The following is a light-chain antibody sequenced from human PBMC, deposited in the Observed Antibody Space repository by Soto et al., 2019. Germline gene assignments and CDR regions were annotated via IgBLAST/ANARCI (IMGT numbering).Light chain of an antibody. CDR3: GTWDNSLSADV. CDR2: ETN. V-gene: IGLV1-51*02. Sequence: QSVLTQPPSVSAAPGQKVTISCSGSSSDIGNNYVSWYQHIPGTPPKLLIYETNKRPSRIPDRFSASKSGTSASLGITGLQTGDEADYYCGTWDNSLSADVFGSGTKVTVL. J-gene: IGLJ1*01. CDR1: SSDIGNNY.